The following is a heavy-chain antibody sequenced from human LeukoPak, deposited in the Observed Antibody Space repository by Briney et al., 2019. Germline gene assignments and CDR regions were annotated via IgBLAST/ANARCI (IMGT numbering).Heavy chain of an antibody. Sequence: GESLKISCKGSGYSFSSYYIAWVRRMPGKGLDWMGIIDPTDSHIRYSPSFQGHVTISADKSINAAYLQWSSLKASDTAMYYCARRADILTGYSSYDYWGQGTLVTVSS. V-gene: IGHV5-51*01. CDR2: IDPTDSHI. J-gene: IGHJ4*02. D-gene: IGHD3-9*01. CDR1: GYSFSSYY. CDR3: ARRADILTGYSSYDY.